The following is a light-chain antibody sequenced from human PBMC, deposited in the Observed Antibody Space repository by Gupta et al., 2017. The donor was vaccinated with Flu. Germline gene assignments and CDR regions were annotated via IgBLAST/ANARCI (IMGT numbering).Light chain of an antibody. J-gene: IGKJ1*01. CDR2: GAS. Sequence: EIVLTQSPGTLSLSPGERATLSCRASQSVSSTYLAWYQQKPGQAPRLLIYGASTRANGIPARFSGSGSGTDFTLTISRLEPEDFAVYYCQQYGRSPRPFGQGTKVEIK. CDR3: QQYGRSPRP. V-gene: IGKV3-20*01. CDR1: QSVSSTY.